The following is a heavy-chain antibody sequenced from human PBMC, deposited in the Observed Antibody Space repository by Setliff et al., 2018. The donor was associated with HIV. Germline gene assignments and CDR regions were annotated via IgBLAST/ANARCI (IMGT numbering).Heavy chain of an antibody. J-gene: IGHJ3*02. CDR2: IIPIFGPA. V-gene: IGHV1-69*06. Sequence: GASVKVSCKASGGTVSSYAINWVRQAPGQGLEWMGGIIPIFGPANYAQKFQGRVTMSEDTSTDTAYMELTSLRSEDTAVYYCATRAYDSSGYLRSRVSGAAFDIWGQGTMVTVSS. CDR3: ATRAYDSSGYLRSRVSGAAFDI. D-gene: IGHD3-22*01. CDR1: GGTVSSYA.